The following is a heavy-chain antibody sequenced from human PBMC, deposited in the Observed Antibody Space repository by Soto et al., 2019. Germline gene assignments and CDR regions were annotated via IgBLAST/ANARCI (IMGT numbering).Heavy chain of an antibody. V-gene: IGHV1-69*01. CDR2: IIPIFGTA. Sequence: QVQLVQSGAEVKKPGSSVKVSCKASGGTFSSYAISWVRQAPGQGLEWMGGIIPIFGTANYAQKFQGRVTITADESTSTAYMELSSLRSEDTAVYYCARAGHSIFGVYYNGMDVWGQGTTVTVSS. J-gene: IGHJ6*02. CDR1: GGTFSSYA. CDR3: ARAGHSIFGVYYNGMDV. D-gene: IGHD3-3*01.